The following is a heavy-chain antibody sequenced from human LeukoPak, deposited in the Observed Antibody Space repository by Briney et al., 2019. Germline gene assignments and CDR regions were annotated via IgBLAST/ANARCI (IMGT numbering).Heavy chain of an antibody. D-gene: IGHD1-26*01. CDR2: IYHSGST. CDR3: ARHSGSYLYYRMDV. Sequence: SETLSLTCTVSGYSISSGYYWGWIRQPPGKGLEWIGSIYHSGSTYYNPSLKSRVTISVDTSKNQFSLKLSSVTAADTAVYYCARHSGSYLYYRMDVWGQGTTVTVPS. CDR1: GYSISSGYY. J-gene: IGHJ6*02. V-gene: IGHV4-38-2*02.